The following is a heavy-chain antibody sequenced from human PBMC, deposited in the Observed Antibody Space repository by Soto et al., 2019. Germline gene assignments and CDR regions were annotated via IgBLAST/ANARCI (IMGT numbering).Heavy chain of an antibody. J-gene: IGHJ3*02. CDR3: ATDKVAFDM. CDR1: GYIFTGYY. V-gene: IGHV1-2*02. D-gene: IGHD3-9*01. CDR2: INTKTGGT. Sequence: SVKVSCKAPGYIFTGYYIQWVRQAPGQGLEWMGWINTKTGGTKYAQKFQGRVTMTRDTSINTAYMEVSRLRSDDTAVYYCATDKVAFDMWGQGTMVTVSS.